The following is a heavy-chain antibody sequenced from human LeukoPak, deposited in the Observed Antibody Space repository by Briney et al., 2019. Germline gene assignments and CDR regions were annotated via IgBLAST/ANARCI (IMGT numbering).Heavy chain of an antibody. CDR1: GGSITSYY. D-gene: IGHD6-13*01. CDR3: ARARWSPYYFDN. J-gene: IGHJ4*02. CDR2: IFYTGTT. V-gene: IGHV4-59*01. Sequence: SETLSLTCAVSGGSITSYYWSWIRQSPGKGLEWIGSIFYTGTTNYNPSLKSRVTISVDTSKNQFSLKQRSVATEDTAAYFCARARWSPYYFDNWGQGTLVTVSS.